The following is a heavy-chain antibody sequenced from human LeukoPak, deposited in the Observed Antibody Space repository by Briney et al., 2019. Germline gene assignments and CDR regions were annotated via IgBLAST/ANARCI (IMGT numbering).Heavy chain of an antibody. CDR1: GFTFSSYA. CDR3: AKDSLQWLDNPPLAFDI. V-gene: IGHV3-23*01. Sequence: GGSPRLSCAASGFTFSSYAMSWVRQAPGKGLEWVSAISGSGGSTYYADSVKGRFTISRDNSKNTLYLQMNSLRAEVTAVYYCAKDSLQWLDNPPLAFDIWGQGTMVTVSS. J-gene: IGHJ3*02. D-gene: IGHD6-19*01. CDR2: ISGSGGST.